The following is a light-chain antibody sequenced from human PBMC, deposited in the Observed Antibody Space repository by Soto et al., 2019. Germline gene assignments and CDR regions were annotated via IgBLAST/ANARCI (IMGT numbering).Light chain of an antibody. CDR1: QTISSH. CDR3: QQSYTTPIT. V-gene: IGKV1-39*01. J-gene: IGKJ5*01. Sequence: DVQMTQSPSALSPSVGGMLIIACRASQTISSHLNWYPQKPGKAPNLLVYAASSLQSGVPSRFTGSGSGTDFTLTISSLQPEDFATYFCQQSYTTPITFGQGTRLEIK. CDR2: AAS.